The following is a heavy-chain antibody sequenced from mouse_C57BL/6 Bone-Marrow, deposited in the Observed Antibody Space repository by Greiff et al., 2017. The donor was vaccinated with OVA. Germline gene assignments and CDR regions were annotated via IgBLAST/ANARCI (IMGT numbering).Heavy chain of an antibody. Sequence: EVKLVESGGGLVKPGGSLKLSCAASGFTFSSYAMSWVRQTPEKRLEWVATISDGGSYTYYPDNVKGRFTISRDNAKNNLYLQMSHLKSEDTAMYYCARYSNWYFDVWGTGTTVTVSS. CDR1: GFTFSSYA. CDR3: ARYSNWYFDV. J-gene: IGHJ1*03. V-gene: IGHV5-4*03. D-gene: IGHD2-5*01. CDR2: ISDGGSYT.